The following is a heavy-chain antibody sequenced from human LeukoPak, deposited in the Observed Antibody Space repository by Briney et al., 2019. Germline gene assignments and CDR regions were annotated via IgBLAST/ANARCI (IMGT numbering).Heavy chain of an antibody. CDR2: ISWNSGSI. V-gene: IGHV3-9*01. J-gene: IGHJ6*02. Sequence: QSGRSLRLSCAASGFTFDDYAVHWVRQAPGKGLEWVSGISWNSGSIGYADSVKGRFTISRDNAKNSLYLQMNSLRAEDTALYYCAKVSPVYGMDVWGQGTTVTVSS. D-gene: IGHD1-14*01. CDR3: AKVSPVYGMDV. CDR1: GFTFDDYA.